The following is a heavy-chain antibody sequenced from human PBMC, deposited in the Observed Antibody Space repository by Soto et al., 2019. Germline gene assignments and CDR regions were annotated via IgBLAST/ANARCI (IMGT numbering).Heavy chain of an antibody. CDR1: GGSISSSSYY. CDR3: TVFYYDSSGYYDPFDY. V-gene: IGHV4-39*01. Sequence: SETLSLTCTVSGGSISSSSYYWGWIRQPPGKGLEWIGSIYYSGSTYYNPSLKSRVTISVDTSKNQFSLKLSSVTAADTAVYYPTVFYYDSSGYYDPFDYWGQGTLVTVSS. J-gene: IGHJ4*02. D-gene: IGHD3-22*01. CDR2: IYYSGST.